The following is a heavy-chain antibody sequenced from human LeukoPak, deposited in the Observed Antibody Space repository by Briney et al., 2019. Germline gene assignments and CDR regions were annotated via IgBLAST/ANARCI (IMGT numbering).Heavy chain of an antibody. D-gene: IGHD2/OR15-2a*01. CDR3: ARANMAPHYYYGMDV. CDR2: ISGSGGST. Sequence: GGSLRLSCAASGFTFSSYAMSWVRQAPGKGLEWVSAISGSGGSTYYADSVKGRFTISRDNSKNTLYLQMNSLRAEDTAVYYCARANMAPHYYYGMDVWGQGTTVTVSS. V-gene: IGHV3-23*01. J-gene: IGHJ6*02. CDR1: GFTFSSYA.